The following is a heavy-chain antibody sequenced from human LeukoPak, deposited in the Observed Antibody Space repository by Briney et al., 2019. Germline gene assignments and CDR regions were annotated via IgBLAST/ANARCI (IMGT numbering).Heavy chain of an antibody. CDR1: GYTFTSYY. Sequence: AASVKVSCKASGYTFTSYYMHWVRQAPGQGLEWMGIINPSGGSTSYAQKFQGRVTMTRDTSTSTVYMELSSLRSEDTAVYYCARVGNYYDSTIRPWFDPWGRGTLVTVSS. V-gene: IGHV1-46*01. CDR2: INPSGGST. CDR3: ARVGNYYDSTIRPWFDP. D-gene: IGHD3-22*01. J-gene: IGHJ5*02.